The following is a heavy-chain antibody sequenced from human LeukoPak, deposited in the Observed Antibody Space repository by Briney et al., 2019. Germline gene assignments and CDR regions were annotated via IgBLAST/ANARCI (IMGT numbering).Heavy chain of an antibody. D-gene: IGHD6-13*01. V-gene: IGHV2-70*11. Sequence: SGPTLVNPTQTLTLTCTFSGFSLSTSGMCVSWIRQPPGKALEWLARIDWDDDKYYSTSLKTRLTISKDTSKNQVVLTMTNMDPVDTATYYCARIPGLAAAKDAFDIWGQGTMVTVSS. CDR1: GFSLSTSGMC. CDR3: ARIPGLAAAKDAFDI. CDR2: IDWDDDK. J-gene: IGHJ3*02.